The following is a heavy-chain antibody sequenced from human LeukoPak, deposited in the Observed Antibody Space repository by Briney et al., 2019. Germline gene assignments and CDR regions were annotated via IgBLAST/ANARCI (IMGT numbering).Heavy chain of an antibody. CDR2: INPNSGGT. Sequence: ASVKVSCKASGYTFTGYYMHWVRQAPGQGLEWMGWINPNSGGTNYAQKFQGRVTMTEDTSTDTAYMELSSLRSEDTAVYYCATDTVGYCGGDSCYSEAYWGQGTLVTVSS. D-gene: IGHD2-15*01. CDR3: ATDTVGYCGGDSCYSEAY. CDR1: GYTFTGYY. J-gene: IGHJ4*02. V-gene: IGHV1-2*02.